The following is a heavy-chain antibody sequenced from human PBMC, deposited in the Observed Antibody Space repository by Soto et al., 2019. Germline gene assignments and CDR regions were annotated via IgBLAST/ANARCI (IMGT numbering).Heavy chain of an antibody. CDR3: ASSVGGKWLRVNRFDY. D-gene: IGHD5-12*01. CDR1: GGSISSYY. CDR2: IYYSGST. Sequence: SETLSLTCTVSGGSISSYYWSWIRQPPGKGLEWIGYIYYSGSTNYNPSLKSRVTISVDTSKNQFSLKLSSVTAADTAVYYCASSVGGKWLRVNRFDYWGQGTLVTVSS. J-gene: IGHJ4*02. V-gene: IGHV4-59*08.